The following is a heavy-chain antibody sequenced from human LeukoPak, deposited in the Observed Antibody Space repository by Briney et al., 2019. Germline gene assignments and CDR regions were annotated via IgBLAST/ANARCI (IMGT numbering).Heavy chain of an antibody. CDR2: ISGSGGST. D-gene: IGHD5-18*01. CDR3: ARERTPGYSYGTGDY. V-gene: IGHV3-23*01. CDR1: GFTFSSYA. J-gene: IGHJ4*02. Sequence: GGSLRLSCAASGFTFSSYAMSWVRQAPGKGLEWVSAISGSGGSTYYADSVKGRFTISRDNAKNSLYLQMNSLRAEDTAVYYCARERTPGYSYGTGDYWGQGTLVTVSS.